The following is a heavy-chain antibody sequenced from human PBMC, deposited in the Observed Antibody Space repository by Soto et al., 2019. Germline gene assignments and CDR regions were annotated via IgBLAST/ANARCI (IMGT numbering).Heavy chain of an antibody. CDR1: GYAFTTYG. V-gene: IGHV1-18*03. CDR2: ISAHNGNT. CDR3: ARGRYGDY. J-gene: IGHJ4*02. Sequence: QVHLVQSGAEVKKPGASVKVSCKGSGYAFTTYGITWVRQAPGQGLEWMGWISAHNGNTNYAQKLQGRVTVTRDTSTSTAYMELRSLRSADMAVYYCARGRYGDYWGQGALVTVSS. D-gene: IGHD1-1*01.